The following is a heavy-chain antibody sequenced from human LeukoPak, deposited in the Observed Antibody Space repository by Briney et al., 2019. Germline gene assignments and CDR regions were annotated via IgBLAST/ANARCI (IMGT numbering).Heavy chain of an antibody. D-gene: IGHD3-10*01. CDR2: ISGSGGST. Sequence: VQPGGSLRLSCAASGFTFSSYAMSWVRQAPGKGLEWVSAISGSGGSTYYADSVKGRFTISRDNSKNTLYLQMNSLRAEDTAVYYCASGGFDSYYYYYMDVWGKGTTVTVSS. V-gene: IGHV3-23*01. CDR3: ASGGFDSYYYYYMDV. J-gene: IGHJ6*03. CDR1: GFTFSSYA.